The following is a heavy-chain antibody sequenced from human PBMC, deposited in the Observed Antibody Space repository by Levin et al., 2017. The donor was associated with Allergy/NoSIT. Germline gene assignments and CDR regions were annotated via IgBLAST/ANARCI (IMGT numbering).Heavy chain of an antibody. V-gene: IGHV3-9*01. D-gene: IGHD3-10*01. CDR3: ARVNIGLPDAFDI. CDR1: GFTFDDYA. J-gene: IGHJ3*02. Sequence: PGGSLRLSCAASGFTFDDYAMHWVRQAPGKGLEWVSGISWNSGSIGYADSVKGRFTISRDNAKNSLYLQMNSLRTEDTALYYCARVNIGLPDAFDIWGQGTMVIVSS. CDR2: ISWNSGSI.